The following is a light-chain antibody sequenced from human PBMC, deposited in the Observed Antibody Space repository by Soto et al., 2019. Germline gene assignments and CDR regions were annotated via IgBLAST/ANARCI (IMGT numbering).Light chain of an antibody. V-gene: IGKV1-5*03. Sequence: DIQMTQSPSTLSASVGGRVTITCRASQSISSWLAWYQQKPGKAPKLLIYKASSLESGVPSRFSGSGSGTEFPLTISSLQPDDFATYYCQQSFTFGPGTKVDIK. CDR3: QQSFT. J-gene: IGKJ3*01. CDR1: QSISSW. CDR2: KAS.